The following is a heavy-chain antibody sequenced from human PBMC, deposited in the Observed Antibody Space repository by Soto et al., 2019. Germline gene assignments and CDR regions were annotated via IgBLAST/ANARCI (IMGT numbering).Heavy chain of an antibody. Sequence: EVLLVESGGGLVQPGGSLTLSCAASRFTIGNYWMNWVRQAPGKGLEWVANIKGDGSGKYYVGSVEGRFTISRDNTKNSLDLQMNSLRVEDTAVYYCAAGFPPDFWGQGTLVTVSS. D-gene: IGHD3-10*01. J-gene: IGHJ4*02. CDR3: AAGFPPDF. V-gene: IGHV3-7*01. CDR1: RFTIGNYW. CDR2: IKGDGSGK.